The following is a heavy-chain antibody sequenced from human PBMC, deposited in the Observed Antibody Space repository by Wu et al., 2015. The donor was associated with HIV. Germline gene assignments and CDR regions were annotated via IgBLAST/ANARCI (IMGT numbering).Heavy chain of an antibody. J-gene: IGHJ6*03. CDR3: ARVAVVTVSYYYYYMDV. CDR2: INPNSGGT. D-gene: IGHD2-15*01. Sequence: QVQLVQSGAEVKKPGASVKVSCKASGYTFTGYYMHWVRQAPGQGLEWMGWINPNSGGTNYAQKFQGRVTMTRDTSISTAYMELSRLRSDDTAVYYCARVAVVTVSYYYYYMDVWGKGTTVTVSS. CDR1: GYTFTGYY. V-gene: IGHV1-2*02.